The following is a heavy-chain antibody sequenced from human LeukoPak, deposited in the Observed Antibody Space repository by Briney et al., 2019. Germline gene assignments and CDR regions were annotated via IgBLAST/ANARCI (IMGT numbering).Heavy chain of an antibody. D-gene: IGHD6-13*01. J-gene: IGHJ4*02. CDR3: ARLEAAAGTGY. Sequence: GGSLRLSCAASGLSVSGYWLTWVRQAPGKGLEWVSYISSSSSTIYYADSVKGRFTISRDNAKNSLYLQMNSLRAEDTAVYYCARLEAAAGTGYWGQGTLVTVSS. V-gene: IGHV3-48*04. CDR1: GLSVSGYW. CDR2: ISSSSSTI.